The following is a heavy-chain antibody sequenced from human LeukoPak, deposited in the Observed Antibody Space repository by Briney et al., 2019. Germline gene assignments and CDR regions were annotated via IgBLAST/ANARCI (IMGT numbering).Heavy chain of an antibody. V-gene: IGHV4-4*07. CDR1: GGSISTYY. CDR2: IYSSGST. Sequence: SETLSLTCSVSGGSISTYYWSWIRQPAGKGLEWIGRIYSSGSTNYNPSLKSRVTISVDTSKNQFSLKLSSVTAADTAVYYCASGASLGGYYYGMDVWGQGTTVTVSS. CDR3: ASGASLGGYYYGMDV. J-gene: IGHJ6*02. D-gene: IGHD3-16*01.